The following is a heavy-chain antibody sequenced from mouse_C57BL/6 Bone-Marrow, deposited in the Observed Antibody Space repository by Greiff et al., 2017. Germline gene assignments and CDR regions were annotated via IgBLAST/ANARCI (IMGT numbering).Heavy chain of an antibody. J-gene: IGHJ4*01. CDR2: ISSGGDYI. V-gene: IGHV5-9-1*02. D-gene: IGHD2-5*01. CDR3: TIYYSNSYYAMDD. Sequence: EVQVVESGEGLVKPGGSLKLSCAASGFTFSSYAMSWVRQTPEKRLEWVAYISSGGDYIYYADTVKGRFTISRDNARNTLYLQMSSLKSEDTAMYYCTIYYSNSYYAMDDWGQGTSVTASS. CDR1: GFTFSSYA.